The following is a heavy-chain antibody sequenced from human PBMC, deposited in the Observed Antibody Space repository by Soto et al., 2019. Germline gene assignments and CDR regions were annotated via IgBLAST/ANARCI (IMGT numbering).Heavy chain of an antibody. CDR2: INPATGTT. V-gene: IGHV1-8*01. CDR3: ARSIVRMVPGQGPRANLDP. CDR1: GNTFTSYD. J-gene: IGHJ5*02. D-gene: IGHD2-8*01. Sequence: ASVKVSCKVSGNTFTSYDINWVRQASGHGLEWMGWINPATGTTGCAPQFQGRFTLTTSTSTQTAFMELSSLRSDDTAVYYCARSIVRMVPGQGPRANLDPWGQGTLVTVSS.